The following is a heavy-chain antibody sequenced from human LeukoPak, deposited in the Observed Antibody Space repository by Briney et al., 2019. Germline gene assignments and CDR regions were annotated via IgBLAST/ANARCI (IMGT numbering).Heavy chain of an antibody. CDR2: IYHDGST. J-gene: IGHJ4*02. CDR1: GFTFSSYAM. Sequence: GSLRLSCAASGFTFSSYAMYWVRQSPEKGLEWIGEIYHDGSTNYNPSLKSRVTISMDKSKNQLSLKLNFVTAADTAVYYCARDRGGYTYSHDYWGQGTLVTVSS. D-gene: IGHD5-18*01. V-gene: IGHV4-4*02. CDR3: ARDRGGYTYSHDY.